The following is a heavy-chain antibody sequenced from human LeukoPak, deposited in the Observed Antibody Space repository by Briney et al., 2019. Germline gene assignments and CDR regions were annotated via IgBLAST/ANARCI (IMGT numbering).Heavy chain of an antibody. CDR3: ARLTPYSSGRSLDY. V-gene: IGHV4-59*01. J-gene: IGHJ4*02. CDR1: GGSISPYY. CDR2: VYYSGST. D-gene: IGHD5-18*01. Sequence: PSETLPLTCTVSGGSISPYYWSWIRQSPGKGLEWIGYVYYSGSTNYNPSLKSRLTISVDTSKNQFSLKLSSMTAADTAVYYCARLTPYSSGRSLDYWGQGTLVTVSS.